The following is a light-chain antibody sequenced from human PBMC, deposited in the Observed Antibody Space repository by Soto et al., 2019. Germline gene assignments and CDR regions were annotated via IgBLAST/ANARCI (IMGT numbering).Light chain of an antibody. CDR3: QHYGTSPMYT. CDR1: QSVTSSY. CDR2: GAS. V-gene: IGKV3-20*01. J-gene: IGKJ2*01. Sequence: EIVLTQSPGTLSLSPGGRATLSCRASQSVTSSYLAWYQQKPGQAPRLLIYGASSRATGIPDRFSGSGSGTDFNLTISRLEPEDFAVYYCQHYGTSPMYTLGQGTNLEVK.